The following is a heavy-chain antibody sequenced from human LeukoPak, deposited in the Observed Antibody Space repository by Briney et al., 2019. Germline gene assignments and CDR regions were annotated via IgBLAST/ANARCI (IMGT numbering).Heavy chain of an antibody. Sequence: PGGSLRLSCAASGFTFDDYAMHWVRQAPGKGLEWVSGISWNSGSIGYADSVKGRFTISRDNAKNSLYLQMNSLRAEDTALYYCAKDVVAGGLRAFDIWGQGTMVTVSS. D-gene: IGHD6-19*01. CDR2: ISWNSGSI. V-gene: IGHV3-9*01. J-gene: IGHJ3*02. CDR1: GFTFDDYA. CDR3: AKDVVAGGLRAFDI.